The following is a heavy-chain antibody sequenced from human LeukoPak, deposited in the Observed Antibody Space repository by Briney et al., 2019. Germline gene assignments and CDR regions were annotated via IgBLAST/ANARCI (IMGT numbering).Heavy chain of an antibody. D-gene: IGHD3-10*01. CDR1: GGSFSGYS. Sequence: SETLSLTCAVYGGSFSGYSWSWIRQPPGKGLEWIGYIYHSGSTYYNPSLKSRVTISVDRSKNQFSLKLSSVTAADTAVYYCARVGEPEAFDIWGQGTMVTVSS. J-gene: IGHJ3*02. V-gene: IGHV4-30-2*01. CDR2: IYHSGST. CDR3: ARVGEPEAFDI.